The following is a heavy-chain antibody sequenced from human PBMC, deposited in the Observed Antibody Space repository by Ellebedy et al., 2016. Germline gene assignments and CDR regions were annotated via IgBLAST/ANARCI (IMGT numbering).Heavy chain of an antibody. CDR2: ISAYNGNT. Sequence: ASVKVSCXASGYTFTSYGISWVRQAPGQGLEWMGWISAYNGNTNYAQKLQGRVTMTTDTSTSTAYMELRSLRSDDTAVYYCARDLLVVVPATVYYYYGMDGWGQGTTVTVSS. D-gene: IGHD2-2*01. CDR1: GYTFTSYG. J-gene: IGHJ6*02. V-gene: IGHV1-18*04. CDR3: ARDLLVVVPATVYYYYGMDG.